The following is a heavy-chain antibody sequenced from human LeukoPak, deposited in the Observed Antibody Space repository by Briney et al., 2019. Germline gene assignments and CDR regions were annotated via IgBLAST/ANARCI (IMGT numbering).Heavy chain of an antibody. CDR3: AWVSTSGLSTTTYDLDY. CDR2: INPHSGGT. V-gene: IGHV1-2*02. CDR1: GYTFTGYY. Sequence: ASVKVSCKASGYTFTGYYMHLVRQAPGQGLEWMGWINPHSGGTNYAQKFQGRVTMTRDTSISTAYMELSRLRSDDTAVYYCAWVSTSGLSTTTYDLDYWGQGTLVTVSS. J-gene: IGHJ4*02. D-gene: IGHD3-22*01.